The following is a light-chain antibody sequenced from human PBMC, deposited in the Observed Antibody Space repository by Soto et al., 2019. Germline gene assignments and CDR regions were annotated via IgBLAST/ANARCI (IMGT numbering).Light chain of an antibody. Sequence: ELLLTQSQATLSVSAGERATLSCRGTETVSTNLAWFQRKAGKPPRLLIYGPSTGATGVPERFSGSGSGTESALIITSLQSEPVAVYYCQQYSNWPPPITFGQGTRLEIK. CDR3: QQYSNWPPPIT. V-gene: IGKV3-15*01. J-gene: IGKJ5*01. CDR2: GPS. CDR1: ETVSTN.